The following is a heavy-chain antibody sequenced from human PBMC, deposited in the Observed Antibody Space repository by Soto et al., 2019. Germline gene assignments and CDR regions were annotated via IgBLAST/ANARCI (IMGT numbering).Heavy chain of an antibody. CDR2: IYYSGST. CDR1: GGSISSYY. D-gene: IGHD3-10*01. J-gene: IGHJ5*02. CDR3: ARKYGSGSYRWFDP. Sequence: PSETLSLTCTVFGGSISSYYWSWIRQPPGKGLEWIGYIYYSGSTNYNPSPKSRVTISVDTSKNQFSLKLSSVTAADTAVYYCARKYGSGSYRWFDPWGQGTLVTVSS. V-gene: IGHV4-59*01.